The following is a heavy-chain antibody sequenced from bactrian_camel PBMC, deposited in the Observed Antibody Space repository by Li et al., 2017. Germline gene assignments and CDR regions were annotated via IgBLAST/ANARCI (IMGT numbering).Heavy chain of an antibody. CDR1: GDPYSRLC. D-gene: IGHD4*01. J-gene: IGHJ4*01. V-gene: IGHV3S53*01. CDR2: IRTGV. Sequence: HVQLVESGGGSVQAGGSLRLSCVVSGDPYSRLCTAWFRQAPGKERGEVATIRTGVVDSVKGRFAISQDNAKNTVFLQMDSLKPEDTAMYYCAAFGTVRSYLCGSWSRYRDWGRGPRSPSP.